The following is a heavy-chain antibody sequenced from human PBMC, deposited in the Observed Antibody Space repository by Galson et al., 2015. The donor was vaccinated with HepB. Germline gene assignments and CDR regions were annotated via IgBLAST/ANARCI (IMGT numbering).Heavy chain of an antibody. D-gene: IGHD4-23*01. Sequence: SVKVSCKASGYTFTSYDISWVRQAPGQGLEWMGWISAYNGNTNYAQKLQGRVTMTTDTSTSTAYMELRSLRSDDTAVYYCARDRSTTVVTPDYYYGMDVWGQGTTVTVSS. CDR3: ARDRSTTVVTPDYYYGMDV. V-gene: IGHV1-18*01. CDR1: GYTFTSYD. J-gene: IGHJ6*02. CDR2: ISAYNGNT.